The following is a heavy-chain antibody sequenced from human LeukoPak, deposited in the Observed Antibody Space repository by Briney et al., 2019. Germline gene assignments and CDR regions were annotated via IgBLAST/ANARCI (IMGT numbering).Heavy chain of an antibody. J-gene: IGHJ5*02. CDR1: GGSISSGGYY. CDR2: IYYSGST. D-gene: IGHD6-13*01. CDR3: ARLWSQLSIYSSSWYGGWFDP. V-gene: IGHV4-61*08. Sequence: SETLSLTCTVSGGSISSGGYYWSWIRQPPGKGLEWIGYIYYSGSTNYNPSLKSRVTISVDTSKNQFSLKLSSVTAADTAVYYCARLWSQLSIYSSSWYGGWFDPWGQGTLVTVSS.